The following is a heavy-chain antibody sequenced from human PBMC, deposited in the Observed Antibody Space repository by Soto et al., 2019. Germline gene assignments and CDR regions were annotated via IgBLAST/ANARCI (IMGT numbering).Heavy chain of an antibody. Sequence: QLQLQESGPGLVKPSETLSLTCTVSGGSISSSSYYWGWIRQPPGKGLEWIGSIYYSGSTYYNPSLKSRVTISVDTSKNQFSLKLSSVTAADTAVYYCARHRVVPAADYYYGMDVWGQGTTVTVSS. D-gene: IGHD2-2*01. CDR2: IYYSGST. V-gene: IGHV4-39*01. CDR1: GGSISSSSYY. J-gene: IGHJ6*02. CDR3: ARHRVVPAADYYYGMDV.